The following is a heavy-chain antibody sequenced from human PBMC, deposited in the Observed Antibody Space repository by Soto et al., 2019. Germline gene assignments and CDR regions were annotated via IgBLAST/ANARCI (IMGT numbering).Heavy chain of an antibody. D-gene: IGHD3-10*01. CDR3: ATSYGSGYRAFDY. CDR1: GDTFAFHS. V-gene: IGHV1-69*02. Sequence: QVQLVQSGAEVKGPGSSGKVSCKASGDTFAFHSINWVRQAPGLVLEWVGRINPILSMSNYAQRLQGRVTMTADKSTSTAYRVMSTLRSEDTAIYYCATSYGSGYRAFDYWGQGALVTVSS. CDR2: INPILSMS. J-gene: IGHJ4*02.